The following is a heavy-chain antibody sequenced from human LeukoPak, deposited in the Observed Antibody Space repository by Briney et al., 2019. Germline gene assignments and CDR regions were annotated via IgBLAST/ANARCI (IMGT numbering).Heavy chain of an antibody. CDR2: IIPILGIA. J-gene: IGHJ6*03. CDR1: GGTFSSYT. V-gene: IGHV1-69*04. Sequence: SVTVSCTASGGTFSSYTISWVRPAPAQGLEWMGRIIPILGIANYAQKFQGRVTITAEQSTSTAYMELSSLRSEDTAVYYRAREGSGGRYYYYMDVWGKGTTVTVSS. CDR3: AREGSGGRYYYYMDV. D-gene: IGHD3-16*01.